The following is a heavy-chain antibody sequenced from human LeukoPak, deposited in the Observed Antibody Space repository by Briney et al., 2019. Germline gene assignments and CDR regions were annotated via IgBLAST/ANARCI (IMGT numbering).Heavy chain of an antibody. CDR2: ISWNSGNI. J-gene: IGHJ4*02. CDR1: GFTFDDYA. CDR3: VKDFYSSSWYVFDF. Sequence: GGSLRLSCAASGFTFDDYAMHWVRHAPGKGLEWVSGISWNSGNIGYADSVKGRFTISRDNAKNSLYLQMNSLRAEDTALYYCVKDFYSSSWYVFDFWGQGALVTVSS. V-gene: IGHV3-9*01. D-gene: IGHD6-13*01.